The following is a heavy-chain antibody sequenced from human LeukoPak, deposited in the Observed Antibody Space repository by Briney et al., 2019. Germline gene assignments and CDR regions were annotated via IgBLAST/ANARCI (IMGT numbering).Heavy chain of an antibody. J-gene: IGHJ5*02. V-gene: IGHV3-7*01. CDR2: IKRDGSQK. D-gene: IGHD1-1*01. CDR3: ARLGLEVGGPNWFDP. Sequence: GGSLRLSCAAPGFSFSSNWMGWVRQAPGKGLEWVAHIKRDGSQKYYLDSVKGRFTNSRDNAKNSLYLQMNSLRVEDTAVYYCARLGLEVGGPNWFDPWGQGTLVTVSS. CDR1: GFSFSSNW.